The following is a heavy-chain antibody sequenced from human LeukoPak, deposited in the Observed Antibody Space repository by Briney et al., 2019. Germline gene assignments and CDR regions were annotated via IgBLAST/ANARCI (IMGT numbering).Heavy chain of an antibody. D-gene: IGHD3-10*01. CDR1: GFTFSSYE. CDR3: ARDVDYYGSGSYRRYWFDP. CDR2: ISSSGSTM. J-gene: IGHJ5*02. V-gene: IGHV3-48*03. Sequence: GGSLRLSCAASGFTFSSYEMNWVRQGPGKGLEWVSYISSSGSTMYYADSVKGRFTISRDNAKNSLYLQMNSLRAEDTALYYCARDVDYYGSGSYRRYWFDPWGQGTLVTVSS.